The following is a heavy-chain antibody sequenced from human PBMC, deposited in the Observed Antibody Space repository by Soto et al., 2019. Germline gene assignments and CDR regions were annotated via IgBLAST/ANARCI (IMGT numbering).Heavy chain of an antibody. J-gene: IGHJ6*02. D-gene: IGHD1-1*01. Sequence: SPTLSLTCAISGDNVSNNTIAWNWIRQSPSRGLEWLGRTYYRSEWYNDYAVSVKSRITINPDTSKNQFSLHLNSVTPEDTAVYYGVTAGDWNSYAMDVWGQGTTVTVSS. CDR2: TYYRSEWYN. V-gene: IGHV6-1*01. CDR1: GDNVSNNTIA. CDR3: VTAGDWNSYAMDV.